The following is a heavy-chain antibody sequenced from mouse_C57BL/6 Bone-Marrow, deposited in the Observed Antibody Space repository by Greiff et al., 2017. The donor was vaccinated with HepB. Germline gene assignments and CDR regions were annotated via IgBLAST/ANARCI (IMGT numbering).Heavy chain of an antibody. Sequence: EVQGVESGAELVKPGASVKLSCTASGFNIKDYYMHWVKQRTEQGLEWIGRIDPEDGETKYAPKFQGKATITADTSSNTAYLQLSSLTSEDTAVYYCASPPYYYGSSYWYFDVWGTGTTVTVSS. V-gene: IGHV14-2*01. J-gene: IGHJ1*03. D-gene: IGHD1-1*01. CDR2: IDPEDGET. CDR1: GFNIKDYY. CDR3: ASPPYYYGSSYWYFDV.